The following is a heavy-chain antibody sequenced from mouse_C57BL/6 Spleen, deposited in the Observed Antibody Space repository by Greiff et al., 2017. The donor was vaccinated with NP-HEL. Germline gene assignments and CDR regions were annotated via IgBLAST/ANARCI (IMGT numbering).Heavy chain of an antibody. Sequence: QVHVKQPGAELVMPGASVKLSCKASGYTFTSYWMHWVKQRPGQGLEWIGEIDPSDSYTNYNQKFKGKSTLTVDKSSSTAYMQLSSLTSDDSAVYYCARRRDSVYAMDYWGQGPSVTVST. CDR1: GYTFTSYW. CDR2: IDPSDSYT. J-gene: IGHJ4*01. CDR3: ARRRDSVYAMDY. V-gene: IGHV1-69*01.